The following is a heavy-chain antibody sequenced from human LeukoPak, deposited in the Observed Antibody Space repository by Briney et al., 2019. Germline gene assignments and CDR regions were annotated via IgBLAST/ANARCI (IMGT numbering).Heavy chain of an antibody. V-gene: IGHV6-1*01. CDR1: GDSVSSNSAA. CDR2: TYYRSKWYN. Sequence: SQTLSLTCAISGDSVSSNSAAWNWIRQSPSRGLEWLGRTYYRSKWYNDYAASVRSRIIINPDTSRNQFSLQLNSVTPEDTAVYYCARNAAYSGSTNWFDPWGQGTLVTVSS. J-gene: IGHJ5*02. D-gene: IGHD1-26*01. CDR3: ARNAAYSGSTNWFDP.